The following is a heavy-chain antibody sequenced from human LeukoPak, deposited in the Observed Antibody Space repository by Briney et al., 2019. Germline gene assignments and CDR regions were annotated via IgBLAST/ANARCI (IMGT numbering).Heavy chain of an antibody. V-gene: IGHV1-69*05. J-gene: IGHJ6*03. CDR3: ARCSPYDFWSGYLEYYMDV. CDR1: GGTFSSYA. D-gene: IGHD3-3*01. Sequence: SVKVSCKASGGTFSSYAISWVRQAPGQGLEWMGGIIPIFGTANYAQKFQGRVTITTDESTSTAYMELSSLRSEDTAVYYCARCSPYDFWSGYLEYYMDVWGKGTTVTVSS. CDR2: IIPIFGTA.